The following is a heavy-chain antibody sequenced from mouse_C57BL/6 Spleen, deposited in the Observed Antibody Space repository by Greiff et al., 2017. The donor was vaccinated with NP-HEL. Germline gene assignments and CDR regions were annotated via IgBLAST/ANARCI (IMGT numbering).Heavy chain of an antibody. CDR1: GFTFTDYY. D-gene: IGHD2-4*01. V-gene: IGHV7-3*01. CDR2: IRNKANGYTT. CDR3: ARYQGDYEGFAY. Sequence: EVKLMESGGGLVQPGGSLSLSCAASGFTFTDYYMSWVRQPPGKALEWLGFIRNKANGYTTEYSASVKGRFTISRDNSQSILYLQMNALRAEDSATYYCARYQGDYEGFAYWGQGTLVTVSA. J-gene: IGHJ3*01.